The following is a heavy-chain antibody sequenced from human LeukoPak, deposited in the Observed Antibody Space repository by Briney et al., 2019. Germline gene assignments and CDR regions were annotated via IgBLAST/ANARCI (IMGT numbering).Heavy chain of an antibody. CDR3: ARGGGIQGYYYYMDV. Sequence: PGGSLRLSCAASGFTFDDYGMSWVPHAPGRGLEWVSGLNWNGDSTSYADSVKGRFTISRDNAKSSLYLQMNSLRAEDTALYHCARGGGIQGYYYYMDVWGKGTTVIVSS. J-gene: IGHJ6*03. D-gene: IGHD3-16*01. V-gene: IGHV3-20*01. CDR1: GFTFDDYG. CDR2: LNWNGDST.